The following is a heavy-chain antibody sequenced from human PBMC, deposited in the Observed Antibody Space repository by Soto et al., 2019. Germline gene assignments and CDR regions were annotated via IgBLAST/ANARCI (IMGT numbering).Heavy chain of an antibody. Sequence: GGSLRLSCAASGFTFSSYAMSWVRQAPGKGLEWVSAISGSGGSTYYADSVKGRFTISRDNSKNTLYLQMNSLRAEDTAVYYCALSIMITFGGAKDYWGQGTLVTVSS. J-gene: IGHJ4*02. V-gene: IGHV3-23*01. CDR3: ALSIMITFGGAKDY. CDR1: GFTFSSYA. D-gene: IGHD3-16*01. CDR2: ISGSGGST.